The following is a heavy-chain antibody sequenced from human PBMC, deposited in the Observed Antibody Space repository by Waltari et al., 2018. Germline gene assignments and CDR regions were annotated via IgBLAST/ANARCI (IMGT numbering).Heavy chain of an antibody. D-gene: IGHD2-21*02. CDR2: SRNKAHSYTT. CDR1: GLPLSYHD. CDR3: ARDLDGDSNLDY. Sequence: EVQLVESGGGLVQPGGSLRLSCAATGLPLSYHDMDWVRQAPEKGLEWVGRSRNKAHSYTTEYAASVKGRFTISRDDSENSLYLQMNSLKTEDTAVYYCARDLDGDSNLDYWGQGTLVTVSS. V-gene: IGHV3-72*01. J-gene: IGHJ4*02.